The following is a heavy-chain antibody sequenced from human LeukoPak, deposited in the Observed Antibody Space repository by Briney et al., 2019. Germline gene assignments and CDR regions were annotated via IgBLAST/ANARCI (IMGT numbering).Heavy chain of an antibody. Sequence: SETLSLTCTVSGGSISSSSYYWAWIRQPPGKGLEWIGTIYYSGSTYYNPSLKSRVTVSVDTSKNQFSLKLSSVTAADTAVYYCASYSSDWYFFDYWGQGTLATVSS. V-gene: IGHV4-39*01. CDR1: GGSISSSSYY. J-gene: IGHJ4*02. CDR2: IYYSGST. CDR3: ASYSSDWYFFDY. D-gene: IGHD6-19*01.